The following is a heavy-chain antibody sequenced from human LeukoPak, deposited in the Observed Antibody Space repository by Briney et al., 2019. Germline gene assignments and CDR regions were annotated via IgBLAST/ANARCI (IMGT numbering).Heavy chain of an antibody. CDR3: AKDAGRYYYYGMDV. CDR2: ISWNSGSI. D-gene: IGHD6-13*01. V-gene: IGHV3-9*01. CDR1: GFTFDDYA. J-gene: IGHJ6*02. Sequence: GGSLRLSCAASGFTFDDYALHWVRQAPGKGLEWVSGISWNSGSIGYADSVKGRFTISRDNAKNSLYLQMNSLRAEDTALYYCAKDAGRYYYYGMDVWGQGTTVTVSS.